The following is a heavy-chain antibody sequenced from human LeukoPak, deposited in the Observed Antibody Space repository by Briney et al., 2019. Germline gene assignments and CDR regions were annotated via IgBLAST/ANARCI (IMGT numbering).Heavy chain of an antibody. V-gene: IGHV3-21*01. CDR2: ISSSSSYI. CDR3: VRDWRSFYLDF. D-gene: IGHD3-3*01. Sequence: GGSLRLSCAASGFTFSSYSMNWVRQAPGKGLEWVSSISSSSSYIYYADSVKGRFTISRDNSENTLSLQMNSLRAEDTAVYYCVRDWRSFYLDFWGQGTPVVVSS. J-gene: IGHJ4*02. CDR1: GFTFSSYS.